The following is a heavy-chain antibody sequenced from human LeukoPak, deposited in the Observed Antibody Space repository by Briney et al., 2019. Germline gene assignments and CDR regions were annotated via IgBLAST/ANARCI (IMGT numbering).Heavy chain of an antibody. CDR2: INHSGST. CDR3: ARASSGSYEY. CDR1: GGSFSGYY. V-gene: IGHV4-34*01. J-gene: IGHJ4*02. Sequence: SETLSLTCAVYGGSFSGYYWSWIRQPPGKGLEWIGEINHSGSTNYNPSLKSRVTISVDTSKNQFSLKLSSVAAADTAVYYCARASSGSYEYWGQGTLVTVSS. D-gene: IGHD3-10*01.